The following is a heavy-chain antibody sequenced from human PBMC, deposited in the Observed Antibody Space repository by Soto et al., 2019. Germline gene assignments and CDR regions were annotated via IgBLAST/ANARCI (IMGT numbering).Heavy chain of an antibody. J-gene: IGHJ6*03. CDR3: AKDWAQYYDILTSYYTDYMDV. CDR2: ISYDGSNK. CDR1: GFTFSSYG. Sequence: GGSLRLSCAASGFTFSSYGMHWVRQAPGKGLEWVAVISYDGSNKYYADSVKGRFTISRDNSKNTLYLQMNSLRAEDTAVYYCAKDWAQYYDILTSYYTDYMDVWGKGTTVTVSS. V-gene: IGHV3-30*18. D-gene: IGHD3-9*01.